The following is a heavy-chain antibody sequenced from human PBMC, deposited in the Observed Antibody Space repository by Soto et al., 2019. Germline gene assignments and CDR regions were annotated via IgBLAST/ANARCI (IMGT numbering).Heavy chain of an antibody. CDR2: IIPIFGTA. CDR3: ARDADYYGSGSRYNWFDP. V-gene: IGHV1-69*01. D-gene: IGHD3-10*01. Sequence: QVQLVQSGAEVKKPGSSLKASCKASEGTFTSYAISWVRQAPGKGLEWMGGIIPIFGTANYAQKFQGRVTITADESTSTAYMELSSLRSEDTAVYYCARDADYYGSGSRYNWFDPWGQGTLVTVSS. J-gene: IGHJ5*02. CDR1: EGTFTSYA.